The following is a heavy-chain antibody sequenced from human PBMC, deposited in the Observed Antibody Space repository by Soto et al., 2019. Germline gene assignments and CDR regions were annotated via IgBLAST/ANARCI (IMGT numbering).Heavy chain of an antibody. J-gene: IGHJ1*01. V-gene: IGHV3-9*01. CDR3: VKEVDRLGEVWGYFQN. Sequence: EVQLVESGGTLEQPGRSLRLSCAVSGFMFEDYAMHWVRQAPGKGLAWVSGINWNGVNKGYADSVLGRFTISRDNAKTSLYLQRNYLRPEDAALYFCVKEVDRLGEVWGYFQNWGQGTLVTVSS. CDR1: GFMFEDYA. D-gene: IGHD3-16*01. CDR2: INWNGVNK.